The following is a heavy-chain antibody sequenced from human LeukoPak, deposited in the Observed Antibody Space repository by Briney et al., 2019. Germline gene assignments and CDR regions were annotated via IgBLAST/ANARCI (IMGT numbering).Heavy chain of an antibody. Sequence: GGSLRLSCAASGFTVSSNYMSWVRQAPGKGLEWVSAISDSGGSTYYAASVKGRFTISRDNSKNTLYLQMNSLRAEDTAVYYCAKKNSGITYYFDYWGQGTLVTVSS. V-gene: IGHV3-23*01. D-gene: IGHD1-26*01. CDR3: AKKNSGITYYFDY. J-gene: IGHJ4*02. CDR1: GFTVSSNY. CDR2: ISDSGGST.